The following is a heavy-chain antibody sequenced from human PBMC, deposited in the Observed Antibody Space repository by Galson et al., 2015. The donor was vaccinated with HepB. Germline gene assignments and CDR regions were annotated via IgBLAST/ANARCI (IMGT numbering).Heavy chain of an antibody. CDR2: AYYRSKWFY. Sequence: CAISGDCVSGNSAAWNWIRQSPSRGLEWLGRAYYRSKWFYHYAPSLDRRITIDTDTSKNQFSLYLNSVTPDDTAVYYCARGVVTAFGVVIKYYLDSWGQGTLVTVSS. V-gene: IGHV6-1*01. CDR1: GDCVSGNSAA. CDR3: ARGVVTAFGVVIKYYLDS. J-gene: IGHJ4*02. D-gene: IGHD3-3*01.